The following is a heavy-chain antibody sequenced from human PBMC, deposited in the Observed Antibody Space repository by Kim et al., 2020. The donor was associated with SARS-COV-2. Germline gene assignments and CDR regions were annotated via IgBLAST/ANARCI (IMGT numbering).Heavy chain of an antibody. Sequence: SVKVSCKASGGTFSSYAISWVRQAPGQGLEWMGGIIPIFGTANYAQKFQGRVTITADESTSTAYMELSSLRSEDTAVYYCARGLWGNPGLYYCGMDVWGQGTTVTVSS. D-gene: IGHD3-16*01. J-gene: IGHJ6*02. CDR2: IIPIFGTA. CDR3: ARGLWGNPGLYYCGMDV. V-gene: IGHV1-69*13. CDR1: GGTFSSYA.